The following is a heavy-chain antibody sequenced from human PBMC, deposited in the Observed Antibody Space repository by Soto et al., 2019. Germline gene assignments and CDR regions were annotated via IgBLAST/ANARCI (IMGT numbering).Heavy chain of an antibody. J-gene: IGHJ6*02. CDR3: ARDGFYYDFWSGDYYYGMDV. CDR1: GYSISSGYY. CDR2: IYHSGST. D-gene: IGHD3-3*01. V-gene: IGHV4-38-2*02. Sequence: SETLSLTCAVSGYSISSGYYWGWIRQPPGKGLEWIGSIYHSGSTYYNPSLKSRVTISVDTSKNQFSLKLSSVTAADTAVYYCARDGFYYDFWSGDYYYGMDVWGQGTTVTVSS.